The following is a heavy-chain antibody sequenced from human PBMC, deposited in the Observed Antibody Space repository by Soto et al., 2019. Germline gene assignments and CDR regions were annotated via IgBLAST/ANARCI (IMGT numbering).Heavy chain of an antibody. J-gene: IGHJ6*02. CDR3: ARDQGVVGATRKRGMDV. D-gene: IGHD1-26*01. V-gene: IGHV1-18*04. CDR1: GYTFTSYG. CDR2: ISAYNGNT. Sequence: QVQLVQSGAEVKKPGASVKVSCKASGYTFTSYGISWVRQAPGQGLEWMGWISAYNGNTNYAQKLQGRVTMTTDTSTSTAYMELRRLRSDDTAVYYCARDQGVVGATRKRGMDVWGQGTTVTVSS.